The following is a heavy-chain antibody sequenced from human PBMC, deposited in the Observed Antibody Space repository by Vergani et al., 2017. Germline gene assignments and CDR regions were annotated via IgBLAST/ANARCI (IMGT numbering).Heavy chain of an antibody. D-gene: IGHD3-9*01. V-gene: IGHV3-30*02. CDR3: AKDLDVILTSPFDC. Sequence: QVQLVESGGGVVQPGGSLSLPCAASGFTFSSYGMHWVRQAPGKGLEWVGFIRYDGSNKYYADSVKGRFTISRDNSKNTLYLQMNSLSAEDTAVYYCAKDLDVILTSPFDCWREGTLVTLYS. J-gene: IGHJ4*02. CDR2: IRYDGSNK. CDR1: GFTFSSYG.